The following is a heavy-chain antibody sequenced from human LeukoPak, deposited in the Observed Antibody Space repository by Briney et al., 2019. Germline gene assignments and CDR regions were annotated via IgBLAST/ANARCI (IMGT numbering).Heavy chain of an antibody. CDR3: ARDEEAVGYYFDY. J-gene: IGHJ4*02. V-gene: IGHV3-23*01. Sequence: GGSLRLSCAASGFTFSSYAMSWVRQAPGKGLEWVSVISNSGGSTFYADSVKGRFTISRDNAKNSLYLQMNSLRDEDTAVYYCARDEEAVGYYFDYWGQGTLVAVSS. CDR1: GFTFSSYA. CDR2: ISNSGGST. D-gene: IGHD6-19*01.